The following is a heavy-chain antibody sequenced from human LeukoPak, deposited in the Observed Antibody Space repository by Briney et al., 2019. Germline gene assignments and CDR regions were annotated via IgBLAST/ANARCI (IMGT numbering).Heavy chain of an antibody. CDR3: ARGFTMIVASLGY. D-gene: IGHD3-22*01. J-gene: IGHJ4*02. Sequence: PGASVKVSCKASGYTFTSYDINWVRQATGQGLEWMGWMNPNSGNTGYAQKFQGRVTMTRNTSMSTAYMELSSLRSEDTAVYYCARGFTMIVASLGYWGQGTLVTVSS. CDR2: MNPNSGNT. V-gene: IGHV1-8*02. CDR1: GYTFTSYD.